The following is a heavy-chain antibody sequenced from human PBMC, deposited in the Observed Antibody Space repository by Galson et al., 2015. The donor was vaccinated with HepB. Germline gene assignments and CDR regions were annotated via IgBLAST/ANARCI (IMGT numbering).Heavy chain of an antibody. V-gene: IGHV3-23*01. J-gene: IGHJ4*02. CDR3: AKDPRRETVMDADY. Sequence: SLRLSCAASGFTFSDYAMTWVRQAPGKGLEWVSGISGSGGTTYYADSVKGRFTISRDNSKNTMYLQMNSLRAEDTAVYYCAKDPRRETVMDADYWGQGTLVTVSS. D-gene: IGHD5-18*01. CDR1: GFTFSDYA. CDR2: ISGSGGTT.